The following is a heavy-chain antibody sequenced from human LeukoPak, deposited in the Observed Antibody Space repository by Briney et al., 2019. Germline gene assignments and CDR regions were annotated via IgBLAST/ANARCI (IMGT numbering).Heavy chain of an antibody. CDR2: ISYDGSNK. J-gene: IGHJ6*03. Sequence: GGSLRLSCAASGFTFSSYAMHWVRQAPGKGLEWVGVISYDGSNKYYADSVKGRFTISRDNSKNTLYLQMNSLRAEDTAVYYCASSTVPYYYYYMDVWGKGTTVTVSS. D-gene: IGHD1-1*01. CDR3: ASSTVPYYYYYMDV. CDR1: GFTFSSYA. V-gene: IGHV3-30*01.